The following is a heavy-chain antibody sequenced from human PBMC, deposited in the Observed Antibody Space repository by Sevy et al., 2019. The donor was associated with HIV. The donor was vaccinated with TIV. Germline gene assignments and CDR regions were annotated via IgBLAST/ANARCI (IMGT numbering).Heavy chain of an antibody. Sequence: GGFLRLSCTASGFTFGEYTMNWFRQAPGKGLEWVGFIRSKAYGGTTEYAASVKGRFTISRDDSKSIVYLQMSSLRSEDTGVYYCSRDWGIVVAHDAFDIWGQGTMVTVSS. CDR3: SRDWGIVVAHDAFDI. J-gene: IGHJ3*02. CDR2: IRSKAYGGTT. D-gene: IGHD2-15*01. V-gene: IGHV3-49*03. CDR1: GFTFGEYT.